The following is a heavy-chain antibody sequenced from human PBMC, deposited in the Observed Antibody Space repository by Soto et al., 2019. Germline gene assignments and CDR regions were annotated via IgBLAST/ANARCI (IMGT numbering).Heavy chain of an antibody. Sequence: QVQLVESGGAVVQPGRSLRLACETSGFIFSDYGMHWVRQAPGKGLEWVAVIYYDGSNEHYSDSVRGRFTISRDNSNNILYLQMNSLRAEDTAIYYCARWWNDEEWVETMDVWGQGTTVTVSS. J-gene: IGHJ6*01. D-gene: IGHD1-1*01. CDR2: IYYDGSNE. CDR1: GFIFSDYG. CDR3: ARWWNDEEWVETMDV. V-gene: IGHV3-33*01.